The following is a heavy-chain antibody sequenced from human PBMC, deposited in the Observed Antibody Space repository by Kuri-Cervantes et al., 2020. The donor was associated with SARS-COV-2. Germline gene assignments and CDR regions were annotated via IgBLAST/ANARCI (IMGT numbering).Heavy chain of an antibody. V-gene: IGHV1-2*02. CDR3: ARDLPLWELLEFGFDY. CDR1: GYTFTGYY. J-gene: IGHJ4*02. Sequence: ASVKVSCKASGYTFTGYYMHWVRQAPGQGLEWMGWINPNSGGTNYAQKFQGRVTMTRDTSISTAYMEPSRLRSDDTAVYYCARDLPLWELLEFGFDYWGQGTLVTVSS. D-gene: IGHD1-26*01. CDR2: INPNSGGT.